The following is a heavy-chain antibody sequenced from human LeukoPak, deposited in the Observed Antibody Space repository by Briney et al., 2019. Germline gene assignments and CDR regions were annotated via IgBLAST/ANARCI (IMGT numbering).Heavy chain of an antibody. CDR3: ARVGPPGTRRYNWFDP. D-gene: IGHD3-16*01. Sequence: SQTLSLTCTVSGGSISSGSYYWSWIRQPAGKGLEWIGRIYTSGSTNYNPSLKSRVTISVDTSKNQFSLKLSSVTAADTAVYYCARVGPPGTRRYNWFDPWGQGTLVTVSS. V-gene: IGHV4-61*02. CDR2: IYTSGST. CDR1: GGSISSGSYY. J-gene: IGHJ5*02.